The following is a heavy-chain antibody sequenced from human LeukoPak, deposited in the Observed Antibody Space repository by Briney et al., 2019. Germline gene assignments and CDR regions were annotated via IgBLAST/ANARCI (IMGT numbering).Heavy chain of an antibody. CDR1: GYTFTQYY. V-gene: IGHV1-2*02. CDR3: AREIPYARSGYSPFDY. D-gene: IGHD3-22*01. Sequence: VASVKVSFQASGYTFTQYYIHWVRLAPGQRPEGMRWIDPNSGGTNYSQKFQGRVTMTRDTSINTACMDLSRLTSADAAVYFCAREIPYARSGYSPFDYWGQGVLVTVSS. CDR2: IDPNSGGT. J-gene: IGHJ4*02.